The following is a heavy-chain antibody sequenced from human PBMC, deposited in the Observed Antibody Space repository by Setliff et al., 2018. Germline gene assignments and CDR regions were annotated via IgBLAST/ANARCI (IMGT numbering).Heavy chain of an antibody. CDR2: IIPIFGTA. J-gene: IGHJ5*02. CDR3: ARGRSSTLINWFDP. CDR1: GGTFSSYA. V-gene: IGHV1-69*13. D-gene: IGHD2-2*01. Sequence: SVKVSCKASGGTFSSYAISWVRQAPGQGLEWMGGIIPIFGTANYAQKFQGRVTITADQSTSTAYMELSSLRSEDTAVYYCARGRSSTLINWFDPWGQGTLVTVSS.